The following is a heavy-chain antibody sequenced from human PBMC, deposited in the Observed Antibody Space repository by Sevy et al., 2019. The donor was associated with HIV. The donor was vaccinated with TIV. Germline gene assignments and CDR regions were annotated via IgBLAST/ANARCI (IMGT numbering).Heavy chain of an antibody. V-gene: IGHV4-31*03. CDR1: GGSISSGGYY. CDR2: IYYSGST. D-gene: IGHD4-17*01. Sequence: LRLSCTVSGGSISSGGYYWSWIRQHPGKGLEWIGYIYYSGSTYYNPSLKSRVTISVDTSKNQFSLKLSSVTAADTAVYYCAREREGDYEDYWGQGTLVTVSS. J-gene: IGHJ4*02. CDR3: AREREGDYEDY.